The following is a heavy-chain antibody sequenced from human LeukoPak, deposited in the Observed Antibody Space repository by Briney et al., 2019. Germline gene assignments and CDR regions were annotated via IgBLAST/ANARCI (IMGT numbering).Heavy chain of an antibody. CDR2: FYYSGST. D-gene: IGHD4-23*01. J-gene: IGHJ4*02. Sequence: PSETLSLTCTVSGASINSYYWGWIRQPPGKGLEWIGSFYYSGSTYYNPSLKSRVTISVDTSKNQFSLKLSSVTAADTAIYYCARIDGGHHLSPFDYWGQGTLVTVSS. CDR3: ARIDGGHHLSPFDY. V-gene: IGHV4-39*01. CDR1: GASINSYY.